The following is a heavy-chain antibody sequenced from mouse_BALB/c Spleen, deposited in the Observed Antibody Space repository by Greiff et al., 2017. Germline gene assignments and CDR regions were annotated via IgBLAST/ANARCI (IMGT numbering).Heavy chain of an antibody. CDR1: GFTFSSYT. V-gene: IGHV5-12-2*01. Sequence: EVKVVESGGGLVQPGGSLKLSCAASGFTFSSYTMSWVRQTPEKRLEWVAYISNGGGSTYYPDTVKGRFTISRDNAKNTLYLQMSSLKSEDTAMYYCARHGGTAMDYWGQGTSVTVSS. D-gene: IGHD3-3*01. CDR2: ISNGGGST. J-gene: IGHJ4*01. CDR3: ARHGGTAMDY.